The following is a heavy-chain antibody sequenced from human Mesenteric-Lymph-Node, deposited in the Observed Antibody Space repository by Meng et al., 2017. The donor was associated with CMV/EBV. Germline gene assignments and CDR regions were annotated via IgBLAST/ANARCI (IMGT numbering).Heavy chain of an antibody. CDR1: GYTFTSYD. CDR3: ARAPPDIVVVPAAIRWGDYYYYGMDV. D-gene: IGHD2-2*02. Sequence: ASVKVSCKASGYTFTSYDINWVQQATGQGLEWMGWMNPNSGNTGYAQKFQGRVTMTRNTSISTAYMELSSLRSEDTAVYYCARAPPDIVVVPAAIRWGDYYYYGMDVWGQGTTVTVSS. J-gene: IGHJ6*02. CDR2: MNPNSGNT. V-gene: IGHV1-8*01.